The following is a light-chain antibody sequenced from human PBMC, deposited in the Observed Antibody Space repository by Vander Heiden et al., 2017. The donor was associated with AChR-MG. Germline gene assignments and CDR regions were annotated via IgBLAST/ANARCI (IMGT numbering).Light chain of an antibody. CDR3: SSYAGSNNHVV. CDR1: SSDVGGYNY. Sequence: TMSCTGTSSDVGGYNYVSWYQQHPGKAPKLMIYEVSKRPSGVPDRFSGSKSGNTASLTVSGLQAEDEADYYCSSYAGSNNHVVFGGGTKLTVL. V-gene: IGLV2-8*01. J-gene: IGLJ2*01. CDR2: EVS.